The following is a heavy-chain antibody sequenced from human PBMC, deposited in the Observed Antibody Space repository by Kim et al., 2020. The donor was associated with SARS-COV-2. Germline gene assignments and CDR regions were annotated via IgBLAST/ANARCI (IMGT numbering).Heavy chain of an antibody. Sequence: GGSLRLSCAVSGLTFDDYAMHWVRQAPGKGLEWVSGISWNSGSIGYADSVKGRFTISRANAKNSLYLQMNSMRTADTALYYCAKGRGMILVARAIFDYWGQGALVTVSS. CDR3: AKGRGMILVARAIFDY. D-gene: IGHD3-22*01. V-gene: IGHV3-9*01. CDR1: GLTFDDYA. CDR2: ISWNSGSI. J-gene: IGHJ4*02.